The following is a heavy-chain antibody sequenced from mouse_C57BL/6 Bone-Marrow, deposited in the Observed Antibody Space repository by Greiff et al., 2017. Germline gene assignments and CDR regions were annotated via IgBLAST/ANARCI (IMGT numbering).Heavy chain of an antibody. V-gene: IGHV5-9-1*02. CDR1: GFTFSSYA. CDR2: ISSGGDYT. D-gene: IGHD2-4*01. J-gene: IGHJ3*01. Sequence: EVMLVESGEGLVKPGGSLKLSCAASGFTFSSYAMSWVRQTPEKRLEWVAYISSGGDYTYYADTVKGRFTISRDNARNTLYLQMSSLKSEDTAMYYWTSDAPLIDYDYDGAWFAYWGQGTLVTVSA. CDR3: TSDAPLIDYDYDGAWFAY.